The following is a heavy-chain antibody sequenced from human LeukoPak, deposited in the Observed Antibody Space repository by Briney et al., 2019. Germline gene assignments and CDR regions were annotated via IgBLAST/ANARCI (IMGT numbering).Heavy chain of an antibody. J-gene: IGHJ4*02. CDR3: ARAGENYYDFYY. CDR2: FNPSGSST. V-gene: IGHV1-46*01. D-gene: IGHD1-26*01. Sequence: ASVKVSCKASGYTFTSFYMHWVRQAPGQGFEWMGIFNPSGSSTTYAQKFQGRVTMTRDTSTSIVYMELSSLGSEDTAVYYCARAGENYYDFYYWGQGTLVTVSS. CDR1: GYTFTSFY.